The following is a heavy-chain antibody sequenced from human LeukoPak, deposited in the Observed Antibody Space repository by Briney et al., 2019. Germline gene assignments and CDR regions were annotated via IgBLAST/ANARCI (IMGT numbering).Heavy chain of an antibody. CDR3: ARADSSGWYYYYYGMDV. J-gene: IGHJ6*02. CDR2: IYSGGST. Sequence: PGGSLRLSCAASGFTVSSNYMSWVRQAPGKGLEWVSVIYSGGSTYYADSVKGRFTISRDNSKNTLYLQMNSLRAEDTAVYYCARADSSGWYYYYYGMDVWGQGTTVTVSS. CDR1: GFTVSSNY. D-gene: IGHD6-19*01. V-gene: IGHV3-53*05.